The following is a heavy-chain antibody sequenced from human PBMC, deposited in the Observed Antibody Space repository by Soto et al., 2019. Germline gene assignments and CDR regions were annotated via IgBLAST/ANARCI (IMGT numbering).Heavy chain of an antibody. Sequence: GGSLRLSCAASGFTFSSYSMNWVRQAPGKGLEWVSYISSSSSTIYYADSVKGRFTISRDNAKNSLYLQMNSLRDEDTAVYYCARGSEYYYDSSGDKNWFDPWGQGTLVTVSS. CDR1: GFTFSSYS. V-gene: IGHV3-48*02. CDR2: ISSSSSTI. D-gene: IGHD3-22*01. J-gene: IGHJ5*02. CDR3: ARGSEYYYDSSGDKNWFDP.